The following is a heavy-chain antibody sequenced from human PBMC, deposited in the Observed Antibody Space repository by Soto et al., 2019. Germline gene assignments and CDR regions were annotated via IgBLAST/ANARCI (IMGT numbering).Heavy chain of an antibody. D-gene: IGHD2-21*02. V-gene: IGHV4-39*01. CDR2: IYYSGRT. Sequence: PSETLSLASLVSGESISSSSYYWFWIRHPPGKGLEWIGSIYYSGRTYYNPSFKSRVTISIATSKNQFSLKLSSVTATDTAVYYCARQRTTVVTQAYFDHWGQGAQVTVSS. CDR3: ARQRTTVVTQAYFDH. CDR1: GESISSSSYY. J-gene: IGHJ4*02.